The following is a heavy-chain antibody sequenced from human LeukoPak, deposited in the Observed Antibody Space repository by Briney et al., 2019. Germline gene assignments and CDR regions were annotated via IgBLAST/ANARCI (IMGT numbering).Heavy chain of an antibody. CDR1: GFTFSSYA. CDR2: ISGSGGST. J-gene: IGHJ4*02. CDR3: AKDAVAPGSSGDYFDY. Sequence: GGSLILSCAASGFTFSSYAMSWVRQAPGKGLEWVSAISGSGGSTYYADSVKGRFTISRDDSKNTLSLQMKTLRAEDTAIYYCAKDAVAPGSSGDYFDYWGQGTLVTVSS. V-gene: IGHV3-23*01. D-gene: IGHD3-10*01.